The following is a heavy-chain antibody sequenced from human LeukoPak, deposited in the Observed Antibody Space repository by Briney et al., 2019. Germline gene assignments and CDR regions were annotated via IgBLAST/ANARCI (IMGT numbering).Heavy chain of an antibody. Sequence: SETLSLTCTVSGGSISSYYWSWIRQPPGKGLEWIGYIYYSGSTNYNPSLKSRVTISVDTSKNQFSLKLSSVTAADTAVYYCARDYSSSWGLYYYYYYMDVWGKGTTVTVSS. D-gene: IGHD6-13*01. CDR1: GGSISSYY. CDR3: ARDYSSSWGLYYYYYYMDV. J-gene: IGHJ6*03. V-gene: IGHV4-59*01. CDR2: IYYSGST.